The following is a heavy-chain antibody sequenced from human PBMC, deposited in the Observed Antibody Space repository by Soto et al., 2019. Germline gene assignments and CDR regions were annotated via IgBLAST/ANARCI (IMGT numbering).Heavy chain of an antibody. CDR3: ARDLKERRLVTDYSYFGMDV. D-gene: IGHD6-25*01. CDR2: INPSGGKT. CDR1: GYMFTSYY. Sequence: QVRLVQSGTEVKKPGASVKVSCQASGYMFTSYYIHWVRQAPGQGLEWVGIINPSGGKTSSAQNCQGRVTLSSDTSTNTVYVELSGLQSEDTAGYYCARDLKERRLVTDYSYFGMDVWGQGTTVTVS. V-gene: IGHV1-46*01. J-gene: IGHJ6*02.